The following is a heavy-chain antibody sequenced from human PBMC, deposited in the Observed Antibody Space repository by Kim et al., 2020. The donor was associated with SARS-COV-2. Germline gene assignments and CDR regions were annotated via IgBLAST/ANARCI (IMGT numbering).Heavy chain of an antibody. CDR3: TSGSSWSYAFDI. D-gene: IGHD6-13*01. Sequence: EYAASVKGRFTISRDDSKSIAYLQMNSLKTEDTAVYYCTSGSSWSYAFDIWGQGTMVTVSS. J-gene: IGHJ3*02. V-gene: IGHV3-49*02.